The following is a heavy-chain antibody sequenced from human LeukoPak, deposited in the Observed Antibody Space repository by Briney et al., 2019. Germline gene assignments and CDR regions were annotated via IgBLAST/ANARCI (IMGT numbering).Heavy chain of an antibody. J-gene: IGHJ5*02. CDR1: GFTFSSYE. D-gene: IGHD1-26*01. Sequence: GGSLRLSCVASGFTFSSYEMNWVRQAPGKGLEWASYITADGTNKYDADSVKGRFTISRDNAKNSLYLQMHSLRVDDTAIYYCAREVRWELPDLWGQGTLVTVSS. V-gene: IGHV3-48*03. CDR3: AREVRWELPDL. CDR2: ITADGTNK.